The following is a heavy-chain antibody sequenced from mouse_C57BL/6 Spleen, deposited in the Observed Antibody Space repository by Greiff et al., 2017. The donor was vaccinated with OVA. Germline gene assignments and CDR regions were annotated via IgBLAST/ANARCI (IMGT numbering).Heavy chain of an antibody. CDR1: GYTFTSYW. Sequence: VQLQQPGAELVRPGSSVKLSCKASGYTFTSYWMHWVKQRPIQGLEWIGNIDPSDSETHYNQKFKDKATLTVDKSSSTAYMQLSSLTSEDSAVYYCASSTARENYFDYWGQGTTLTVSS. V-gene: IGHV1-52*01. D-gene: IGHD1-2*01. J-gene: IGHJ2*01. CDR2: IDPSDSET. CDR3: ASSTARENYFDY.